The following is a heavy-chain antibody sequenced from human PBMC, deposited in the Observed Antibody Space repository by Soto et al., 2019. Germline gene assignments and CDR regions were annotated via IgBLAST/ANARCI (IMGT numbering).Heavy chain of an antibody. CDR3: AASILVSRQYFDL. V-gene: IGHV3-48*01. Sequence: EVQLVESGGGLVQPGGSLRLSCAASGFTFSSYTMNWVRQAPGKRLEWISHITHSSSAIYYADSVRGRFTVSRDNAKNSLYLQLNSLRAEDTAVYYCAASILVSRQYFDLWGRGTLVTVSS. D-gene: IGHD3-9*01. CDR2: ITHSSSAI. CDR1: GFTFSSYT. J-gene: IGHJ2*01.